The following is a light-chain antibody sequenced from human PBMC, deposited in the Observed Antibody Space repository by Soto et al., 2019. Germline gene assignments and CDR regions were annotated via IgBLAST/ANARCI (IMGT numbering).Light chain of an antibody. CDR1: QSVSSSY. Sequence: EIVLTQSPGTLSLSPGERATLSCRASQSVSSSYLAWYQQNPGQAPMLLIYGASGRATAIPDRFSGSGSGTDFTLTISRLEPEDFAVYYCQQYGSSPMYTFGQGTKLEI. CDR3: QQYGSSPMYT. V-gene: IGKV3-20*01. J-gene: IGKJ2*01. CDR2: GAS.